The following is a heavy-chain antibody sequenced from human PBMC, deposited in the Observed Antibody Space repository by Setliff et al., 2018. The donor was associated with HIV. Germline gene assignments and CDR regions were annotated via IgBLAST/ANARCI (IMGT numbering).Heavy chain of an antibody. J-gene: IGHJ6*03. CDR3: AREGDWDSSGYYRYYYYMDV. D-gene: IGHD3-22*01. CDR1: GGSISSYY. V-gene: IGHV4-4*08. CDR2: IYIGST. Sequence: SETLSLTCTVSGGSISSYYWSWIRQPPGKGLEWIGHIYIGSTNYNPSLKSRVTISADTSKNQFSLKLSSVTAADTGVYYCAREGDWDSSGYYRYYYYMDVWGKGTTVTVSS.